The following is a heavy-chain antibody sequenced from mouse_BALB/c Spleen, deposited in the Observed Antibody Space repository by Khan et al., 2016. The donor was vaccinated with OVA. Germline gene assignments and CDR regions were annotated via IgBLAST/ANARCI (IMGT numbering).Heavy chain of an antibody. CDR3: ARGQTPVYFDY. V-gene: IGHV5-15*02. CDR1: GFTFSDCG. CDR2: ISNLAYSI. J-gene: IGHJ2*01. Sequence: EVELVESGGGLVQPGGSRKLSCAASGFTFSDCGMAWVRQAPGKGPEWVAFISNLAYSIYYADTVTGRFTISRENAKNTLYLEMSSLRSEDTAMYYCARGQTPVYFDYWGQGTTLTVSS.